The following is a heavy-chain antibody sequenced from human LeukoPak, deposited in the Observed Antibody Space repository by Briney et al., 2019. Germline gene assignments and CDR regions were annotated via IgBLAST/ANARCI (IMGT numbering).Heavy chain of an antibody. CDR3: AREVFISGWLFDY. D-gene: IGHD6-19*01. V-gene: IGHV4-4*02. CDR2: IYHSGST. Sequence: PSGTLSLTCAVSGVSISSSNWWSWVRQPPGKGLEWIGEIYHSGSTNYNPSLKSRVTISVDKSKNQFSLKLSSVTAADTAVYYCAREVFISGWLFDYWGQGTLVTVSS. CDR1: GVSISSSNW. J-gene: IGHJ4*02.